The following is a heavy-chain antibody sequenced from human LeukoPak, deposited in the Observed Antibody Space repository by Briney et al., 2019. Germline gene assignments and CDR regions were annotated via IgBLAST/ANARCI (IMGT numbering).Heavy chain of an antibody. Sequence: GWSLRLSCAPSVFTLNSYAMSWVRQAPAEGREGVSGISGSGGTTYYADSVKGRFTISRDNFENTLYLQMNSLKTEDTAVYYCTTDDAYNWNDRGFDYWGQGTLVTVSS. D-gene: IGHD1-20*01. CDR3: TTDDAYNWNDRGFDY. V-gene: IGHV3-23*01. CDR1: VFTLNSYA. J-gene: IGHJ4*02. CDR2: ISGSGGTT.